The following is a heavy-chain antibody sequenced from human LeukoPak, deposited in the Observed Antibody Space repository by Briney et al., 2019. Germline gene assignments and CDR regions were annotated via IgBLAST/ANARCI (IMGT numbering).Heavy chain of an antibody. V-gene: IGHV3-7*01. D-gene: IGHD5-12*01. CDR1: GFTFSSWW. J-gene: IGHJ6*04. CDR2: IKQDGSEK. CDR3: ARGHIGMDV. Sequence: PGGSLRLSCAASGFTFSSWWMTWVRPAPGKGLEWVANIKQDGSEKNYVDSVKGRFTISRDNAKNSLDLQMNRLRAADPGIYYCARGHIGMDVWGKGTTVTVSS.